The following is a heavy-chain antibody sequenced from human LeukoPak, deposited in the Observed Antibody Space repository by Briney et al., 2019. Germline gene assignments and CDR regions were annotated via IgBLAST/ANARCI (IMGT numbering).Heavy chain of an antibody. CDR2: IYYSGST. Sequence: SETLSLTCTVSGGSISSSSYYWGWIRQPPGKGLEWIGSIYYSGSTYYNPSLKSRVTISVDTSKNQFSLKLSSVTAADTAVYYCARTFVLERGYGMDVWGQGTTVTVSS. D-gene: IGHD2/OR15-2a*01. V-gene: IGHV4-39*07. CDR3: ARTFVLERGYGMDV. CDR1: GGSISSSSYY. J-gene: IGHJ6*02.